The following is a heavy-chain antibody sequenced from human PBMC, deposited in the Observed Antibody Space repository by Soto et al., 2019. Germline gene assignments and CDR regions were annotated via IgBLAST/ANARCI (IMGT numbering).Heavy chain of an antibody. Sequence: GGSLRLACAASGFTFGSYAMSWVRQAPGKGLEWVSAISGSGGSKYYADSVKGRFTISRENSKNTLYLQMSSLRAEDTDVYYCAKVVVPAAGPNWFDPWGQGTLVTVSS. J-gene: IGHJ5*02. CDR2: ISGSGGSK. V-gene: IGHV3-23*01. D-gene: IGHD2-2*01. CDR1: GFTFGSYA. CDR3: AKVVVPAAGPNWFDP.